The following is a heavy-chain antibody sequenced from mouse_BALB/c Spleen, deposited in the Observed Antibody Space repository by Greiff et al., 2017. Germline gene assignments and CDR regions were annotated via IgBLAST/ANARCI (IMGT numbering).Heavy chain of an antibody. J-gene: IGHJ2*01. V-gene: IGHV1-69*02. CDR3: ARWGTTAFAY. CDR1: GYTFTSYW. D-gene: IGHD1-2*01. Sequence: QVQLQQPGAELVKPGASVKLSCKASGYTFTSYWMHWVKQRPGQGLEWIGEIDPSDSYTNYNQKFKGKATLTVDKSSSTAYMQLSSLTSEDSAVYYCARWGTTAFAYWGQGTTLTVSS. CDR2: IDPSDSYT.